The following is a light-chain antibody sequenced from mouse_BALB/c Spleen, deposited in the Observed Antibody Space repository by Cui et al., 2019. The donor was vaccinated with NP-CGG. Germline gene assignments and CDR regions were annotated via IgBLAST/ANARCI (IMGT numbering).Light chain of an antibody. J-gene: IGLJ1*01. CDR1: IGAVTTSNY. CDR2: GTN. V-gene: IGLV1*01. Sequence: AVVTQESALTTSPGETVTLTCRSSIGAVTTSNYANWVQEKPNHLFTGLIGGTNNRAPGVPARFSGSLIGDKAALTITGAQTEDEAIYFCALWYSNHWVFAGGTKLTVL. CDR3: ALWYSNHWV.